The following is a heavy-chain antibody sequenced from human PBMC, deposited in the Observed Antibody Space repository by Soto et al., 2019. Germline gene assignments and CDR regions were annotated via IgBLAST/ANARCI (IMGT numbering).Heavy chain of an antibody. D-gene: IGHD3-3*01. Sequence: EVQLVESGGGLVQPGGSLRLSCASSGFSFSSYWMHWVRQAPGKGLVWVSRINRDGSTTAYADSVKGRFIISRDNAKNTVYLQMNSLRAEDTAVYYCARDHDFWSSYPSVYFDYWGQGNLVTVSS. J-gene: IGHJ4*02. CDR3: ARDHDFWSSYPSVYFDY. V-gene: IGHV3-74*01. CDR2: INRDGSTT. CDR1: GFSFSSYW.